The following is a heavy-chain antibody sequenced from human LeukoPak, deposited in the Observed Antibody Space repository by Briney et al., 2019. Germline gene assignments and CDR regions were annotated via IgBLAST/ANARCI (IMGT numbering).Heavy chain of an antibody. CDR3: ATLGSKNYDILTGLYGMDV. CDR2: FVPEDGET. CDR1: GYTLTELS. D-gene: IGHD3-9*01. V-gene: IGHV1-24*01. J-gene: IGHJ6*04. Sequence: SVKVSCKVSGYTLTELSMHWVRQAPGKGLEWMGGFVPEDGETIYAQKFQGRVTMTEDTSTDTAYMELSSLRSEDTAVYYCATLGSKNYDILTGLYGMDVWGKGTTVTVSS.